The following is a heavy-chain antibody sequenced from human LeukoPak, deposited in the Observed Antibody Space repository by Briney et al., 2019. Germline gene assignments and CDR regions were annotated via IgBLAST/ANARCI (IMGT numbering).Heavy chain of an antibody. CDR3: ARSGGSYIDY. D-gene: IGHD1-26*01. V-gene: IGHV3-48*03. Sequence: GGSLRRSCAASGFTFSSYEMNWVRQAPGKGLEWVSYISSSSNTIYYADSVKGRFTISRDNAKNSLSLQMNSLRAEDTAVYYCARSGGSYIDYWGQGTLVTVSS. CDR1: GFTFSSYE. CDR2: ISSSSNTI. J-gene: IGHJ4*02.